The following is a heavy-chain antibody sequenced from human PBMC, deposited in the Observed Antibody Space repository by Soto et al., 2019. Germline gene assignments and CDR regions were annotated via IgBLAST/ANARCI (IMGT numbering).Heavy chain of an antibody. CDR3: ARAGFCSTTSCSDAFDI. V-gene: IGHV1-3*01. CDR2: INAGNGNT. D-gene: IGHD2-2*01. Sequence: QVQLVQSGAEVKKPGASVKVSCMASGYTFTNYAMHWVRQAPGQRPEWMGWINAGNGNTKFSQRFQGRVTITRDTSANIAYMELSSLTSEDTAVYYCARAGFCSTTSCSDAFDIWGQGTMVTVSS. CDR1: GYTFTNYA. J-gene: IGHJ3*02.